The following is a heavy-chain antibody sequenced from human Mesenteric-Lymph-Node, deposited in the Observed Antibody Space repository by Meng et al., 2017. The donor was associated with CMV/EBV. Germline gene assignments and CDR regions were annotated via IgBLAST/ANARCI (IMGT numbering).Heavy chain of an antibody. CDR3: ARMNCSRTSCYSFDY. D-gene: IGHD2-2*01. J-gene: IGHJ4*02. CDR1: GFSLSTTGMR. CDR2: IDWEDYK. V-gene: IGHV2-70D*14. Sequence: SGPTLVKPTQTLTVTCTLSGFSLSTTGMRVSWIRQPPGKALEWLARIDWEDYKFYATSLKTRLTISKDTSKNQVVLTMTSMDPVDTATYYCARMNCSRTSCYSFDYWGQGTRVTVSS.